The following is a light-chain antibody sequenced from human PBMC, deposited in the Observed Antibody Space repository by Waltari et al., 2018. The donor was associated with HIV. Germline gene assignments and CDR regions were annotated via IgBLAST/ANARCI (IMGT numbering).Light chain of an antibody. Sequence: QSALTQPHSVSGSPGQSLTISCTGTSSYVDTFVSWYQHHPGKAPKVIIYDVSNPPSGVADRSSGSKSGNAAFLSISGLQAEDEAEYHCCSHAGNLIFAFGTGTKVTVL. V-gene: IGLV2-11*01. CDR3: CSHAGNLIFA. CDR2: DVS. J-gene: IGLJ1*01. CDR1: SSYVDTF.